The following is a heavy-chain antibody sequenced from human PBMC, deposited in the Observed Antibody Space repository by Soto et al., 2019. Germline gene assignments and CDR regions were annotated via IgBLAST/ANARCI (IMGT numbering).Heavy chain of an antibody. Sequence: EEQLLESGGGLVQPGGSLRISCVASGFTFSSSAMNWVRQAPGKGLEWVSTFGTSANNTYYADSVRGRFTIYRDNSKNTLYQQMTSLRVDDTAVYYCAKARRLLKRGGAFDIWGQGTMVTVAS. CDR3: AKARRLLKRGGAFDI. D-gene: IGHD2-15*01. J-gene: IGHJ3*02. CDR2: FGTSANNT. V-gene: IGHV3-23*01. CDR1: GFTFSSSA.